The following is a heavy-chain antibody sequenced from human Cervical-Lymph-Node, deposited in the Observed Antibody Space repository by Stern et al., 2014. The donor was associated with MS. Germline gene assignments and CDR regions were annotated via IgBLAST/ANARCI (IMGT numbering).Heavy chain of an antibody. CDR2: VIPIFGTA. CDR3: AKSSQLVILNWSDP. Sequence: QVQLVQSGAEVKKPGSSVKVSCKASGGTFSSYAISWVRQAPGQGLEWMGGVIPIFGTANYAQKFQGRVPITADESTSQAYMELRSLGPETTAVYYWAKSSQLVILNWSDPWGQGTLVTVPS. CDR1: GGTFSSYA. J-gene: IGHJ5*02. V-gene: IGHV1-69*01. D-gene: IGHD6-6*01.